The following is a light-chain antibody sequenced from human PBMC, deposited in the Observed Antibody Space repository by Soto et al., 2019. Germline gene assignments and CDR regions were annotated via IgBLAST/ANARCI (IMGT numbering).Light chain of an antibody. CDR1: QSVSDK. CDR3: QQYNTWPIT. Sequence: VTQSPYTLYVSPGERVTLSCRASQSVSDKLAWYQQKPGQGPRLLVYRASTRTLGIPARFSGSESGTEFTLTISSLQSEDFAIYYCQQYNTWPITFAQGTRLAIK. J-gene: IGKJ5*01. V-gene: IGKV3-15*01. CDR2: RAS.